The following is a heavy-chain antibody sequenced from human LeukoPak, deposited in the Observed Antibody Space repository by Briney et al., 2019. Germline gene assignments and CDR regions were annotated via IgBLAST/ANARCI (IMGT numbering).Heavy chain of an antibody. CDR3: ARSQQLVGPWSDP. CDR2: ISYDGSNK. J-gene: IGHJ5*02. D-gene: IGHD6-13*01. CDR1: GFTFSSFA. V-gene: IGHV3-30*04. Sequence: PGGSLRLSCAASGFTFSSFAMHWVRQAPGKGLEWVTVISYDGSNKYYADSVKGRFTISRDNSKNTLYLQMNSLRGEDTAEYYCARSQQLVGPWSDPWGQGTLVTVSS.